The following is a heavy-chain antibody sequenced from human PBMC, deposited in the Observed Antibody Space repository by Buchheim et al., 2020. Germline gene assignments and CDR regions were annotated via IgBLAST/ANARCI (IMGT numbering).Heavy chain of an antibody. V-gene: IGHV4-30-2*01. CDR3: ARESGAFDT. CDR1: GGSIAIGAFS. J-gene: IGHJ4*02. Sequence: QLQLQESGSAMVKPSQTLSLTCAVSGGSIAIGAFSWSWIRQPPGKGLGWIGYINYNGNTYYDTSLRRRVTISADTSKNLVSLTLTSVTAADTAVYYCARESGAFDTWGQG. D-gene: IGHD4/OR15-4a*01. CDR2: INYNGNT.